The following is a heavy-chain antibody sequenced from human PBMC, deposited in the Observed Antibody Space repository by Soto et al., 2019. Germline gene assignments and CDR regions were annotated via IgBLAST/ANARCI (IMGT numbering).Heavy chain of an antibody. CDR2: FDPEDGIA. CDR3: AGKYQLLWGFDY. J-gene: IGHJ4*02. V-gene: IGHV1-24*01. Sequence: GASVKVSCKVSGYTLTELSMHWVRQAPGKGLEWMGGFDPEDGIANYAQKFQGRVTITADKSTSTAYMELSSLRSEDTAVYYCAGKYQLLWGFDYWGQGTLVTVSS. D-gene: IGHD2-2*01. CDR1: GYTLTELS.